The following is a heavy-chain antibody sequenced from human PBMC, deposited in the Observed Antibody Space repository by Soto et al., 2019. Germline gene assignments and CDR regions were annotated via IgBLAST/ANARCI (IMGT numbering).Heavy chain of an antibody. V-gene: IGHV3-15*01. J-gene: IGHJ4*02. CDR1: GFTFSNAW. CDR3: TTEEESYDFWKAFDY. D-gene: IGHD3-3*01. Sequence: EVQLVESGGGLVKPGGSLRLSCAASGFTFSNAWMSWVRQAPGKGLEWVGRIKSKTDGGTTDYAAPVKGRFTISRDDSKNTLYLQMNSLKTEDTAVYYCTTEEESYDFWKAFDYWGQGTLVTVSS. CDR2: IKSKTDGGTT.